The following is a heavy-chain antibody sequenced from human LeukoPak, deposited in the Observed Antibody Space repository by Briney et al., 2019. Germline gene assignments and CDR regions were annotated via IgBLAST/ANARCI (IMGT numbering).Heavy chain of an antibody. CDR2: ISPHNDNT. J-gene: IGHJ6*02. V-gene: IGHV1-18*04. CDR3: ARVPSGVPAPYYYGMDV. Sequence: ASVKVSCKASGYTFTNYGITWVRQAPGQGLEWMGWISPHNDNTDYAQNLQGRVTMTADTSTNTVYMELRSLRSDDTAMYFCARVPSGVPAPYYYGMDVWGQGTTVIVSS. D-gene: IGHD2-2*01. CDR1: GYTFTNYG.